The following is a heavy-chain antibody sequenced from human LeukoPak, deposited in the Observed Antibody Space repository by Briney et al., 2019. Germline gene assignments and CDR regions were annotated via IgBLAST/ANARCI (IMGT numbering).Heavy chain of an antibody. D-gene: IGHD3-10*01. CDR1: GYTFTSYG. J-gene: IGHJ4*02. CDR2: ISAYNGNT. CDR3: ATVPLGAGLDY. V-gene: IGHV1-18*01. Sequence: ASVKVSCKASGYTFTSYGISWVRQAPGQGLEWMGWISAYNGNTNYAQKLQGRVTMTTDTSTSTAYMELRSLRSEDTAVYYCATVPLGAGLDYWGQGTLVTVSS.